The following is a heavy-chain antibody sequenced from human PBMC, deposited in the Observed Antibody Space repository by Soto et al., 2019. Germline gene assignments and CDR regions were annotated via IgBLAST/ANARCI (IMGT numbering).Heavy chain of an antibody. J-gene: IGHJ4*02. CDR2: ISSSSSYI. CDR1: GFTFSSYS. CDR3: ARLKVGVAARDHDY. Sequence: GGSLRLSCAASGFTFSSYSMNWVRQAPGKGLEWVSSISSSSSYIYYADSVKGRFTISRDNAKNSLYLQMNSLRAEDTAVYYCARLKVGVAARDHDYWGQGTLVTVSS. V-gene: IGHV3-21*01. D-gene: IGHD2-15*01.